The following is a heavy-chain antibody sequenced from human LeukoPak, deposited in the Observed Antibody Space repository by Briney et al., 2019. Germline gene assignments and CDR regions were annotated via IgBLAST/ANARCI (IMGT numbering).Heavy chain of an antibody. V-gene: IGHV3-64D*06. D-gene: IGHD3-10*01. CDR3: VNTHGSWSYNN. J-gene: IGHJ4*01. Sequence: GGSLSLSCSASGFTFSHYPMHWVRQAPGKGLEYVSAIGTTGGSTYYADSVKGRFTISRENSKNNLYLQMSSLRAEDTAVYYCVNTHGSWSYNNWGQGTMVTVSS. CDR2: IGTTGGST. CDR1: GFTFSHYP.